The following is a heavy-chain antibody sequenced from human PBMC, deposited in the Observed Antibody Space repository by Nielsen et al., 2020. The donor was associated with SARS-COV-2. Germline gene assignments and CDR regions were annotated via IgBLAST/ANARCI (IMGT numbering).Heavy chain of an antibody. V-gene: IGHV4-31*03. CDR3: ARDKTWSGYPNYFDY. CDR2: IYHSATT. J-gene: IGHJ4*02. Sequence: SETLSLTCTVSGDSISGGGHYWSWIRQHPGKGLEWIGNIYHSATTFYNPSLRGRVYISVDTSKNHFSLKLASVTAADTALYFCARDKTWSGYPNYFDYWGLGTLVTVSS. CDR1: GDSISGGGHY. D-gene: IGHD3-3*01.